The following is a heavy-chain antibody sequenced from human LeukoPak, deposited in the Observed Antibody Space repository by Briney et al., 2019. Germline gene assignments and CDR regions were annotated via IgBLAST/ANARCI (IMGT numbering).Heavy chain of an antibody. CDR1: GFTFSSYW. CDR3: AKDRRALYSIAAAGTFDY. CDR2: ISYDGSNK. Sequence: GGSLRLSCAASGFTFSSYWMSWVRQAPGKGLEWVAVISYDGSNKCYADSVKGRFTISRDNSKNTLYLQMNSLRAEDTAVYYCAKDRRALYSIAAAGTFDYWGQGTLVTVSS. V-gene: IGHV3-30*18. D-gene: IGHD6-13*01. J-gene: IGHJ4*02.